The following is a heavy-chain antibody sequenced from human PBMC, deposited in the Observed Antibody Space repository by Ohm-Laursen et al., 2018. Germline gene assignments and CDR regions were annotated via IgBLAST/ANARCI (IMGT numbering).Heavy chain of an antibody. CDR3: ARDVAHGGYGFGMDV. CDR1: GFTFSSYW. CDR2: INSDGSTT. D-gene: IGHD5-12*01. Sequence: SLRLSCAASGFTFSSYWMHWVRQAPGKGLVWVSRINSDGSTTTYADSVKGRFTISRDNGKNTLYLQMNSLIAEDTAVYYCARDVAHGGYGFGMDVWGQGTTVTVSS. V-gene: IGHV3-74*01. J-gene: IGHJ6*02.